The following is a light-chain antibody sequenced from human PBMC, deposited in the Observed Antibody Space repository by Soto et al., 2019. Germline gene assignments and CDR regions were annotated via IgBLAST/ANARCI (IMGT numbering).Light chain of an antibody. CDR3: CSYAGSYTWV. CDR2: DVS. J-gene: IGLJ3*02. CDR1: SSDVGDYEH. Sequence: QSALTQPPSVSGSPGQSVTISCTVTSSDVGDYEHVSWYQQAPGTAPKLMIYDVSKRPSGVPDRFSGSKSGNTASLTISGLQAEDEADYYCCSYAGSYTWVFGGGTKLTVL. V-gene: IGLV2-11*01.